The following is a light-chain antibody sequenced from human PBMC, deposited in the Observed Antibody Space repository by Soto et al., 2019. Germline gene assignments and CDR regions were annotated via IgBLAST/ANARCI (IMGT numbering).Light chain of an antibody. Sequence: EIVLTQSPGILSLSPGERATLSCRASQSLYTNNLAWYQQKPGQPPRLLIYGASRRASAIPDRFSGSGSGTDFTLTISRLQPEDFAVYYCQQYGSSLWTFGQGTKVDI. J-gene: IGKJ1*01. CDR3: QQYGSSLWT. CDR2: GAS. CDR1: QSLYTNN. V-gene: IGKV3-20*01.